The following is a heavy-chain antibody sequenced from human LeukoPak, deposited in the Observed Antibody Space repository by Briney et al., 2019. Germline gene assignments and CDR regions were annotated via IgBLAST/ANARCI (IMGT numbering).Heavy chain of an antibody. J-gene: IGHJ4*02. Sequence: ASVTVSCKASGFTFTVYYIHWVRQAPGQGLEWMGYINPHSGGTNSPQKFQGRVTMTTDTSISAAYMELSSLISDDTAMYYCVREGNELLSKNFDYWGQGTLVTVSS. CDR1: GFTFTVYY. D-gene: IGHD2-21*02. CDR2: INPHSGGT. CDR3: VREGNELLSKNFDY. V-gene: IGHV1-2*02.